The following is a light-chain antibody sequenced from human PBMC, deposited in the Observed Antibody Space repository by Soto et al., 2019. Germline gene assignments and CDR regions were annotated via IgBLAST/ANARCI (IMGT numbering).Light chain of an antibody. Sequence: QTVVTQEPSLTVSPGGTVTLTCGSSTGAVTSGYYPNWFQQKPGQAPRALISSTRNKHSWTPTRFSGSLLGGKAALTLSGVQPEDETEYNCLLYYGGTVVFGGGTEPTVL. V-gene: IGLV7-43*01. J-gene: IGLJ2*01. CDR2: STR. CDR3: LLYYGGTVV. CDR1: TGAVTSGYY.